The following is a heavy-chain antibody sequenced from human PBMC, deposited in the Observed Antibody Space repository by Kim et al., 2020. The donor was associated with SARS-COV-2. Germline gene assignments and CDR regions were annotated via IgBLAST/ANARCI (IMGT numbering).Heavy chain of an antibody. CDR1: GFTFSNYA. D-gene: IGHD2-2*01. CDR2: ISGNGDVT. Sequence: GGSLRLSCAASGFTFSNYAMTWVRQAPGKGLEWVSCISGNGDVTYYAGSVKGRFTVSRDNSKNTLYLQINSLGVEDTAVYYCAKCPGASCYGALHYWGQGSLVTVSS. V-gene: IGHV3-23*01. J-gene: IGHJ4*02. CDR3: AKCPGASCYGALHY.